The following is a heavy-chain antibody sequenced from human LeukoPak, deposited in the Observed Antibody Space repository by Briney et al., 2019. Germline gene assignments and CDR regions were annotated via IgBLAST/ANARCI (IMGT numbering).Heavy chain of an antibody. Sequence: GGSLRLSCAASGFTVSSNYMSWVRQAPGKGLEWVSVIYSGGSTYYADSVKGRFTISRDNSKSTLYLQMNSLRAEDTAVYYCARDPKSGAAAGTDYWGQGTLVTVSS. J-gene: IGHJ4*02. CDR1: GFTVSSNY. V-gene: IGHV3-66*01. CDR2: IYSGGST. D-gene: IGHD6-13*01. CDR3: ARDPKSGAAAGTDY.